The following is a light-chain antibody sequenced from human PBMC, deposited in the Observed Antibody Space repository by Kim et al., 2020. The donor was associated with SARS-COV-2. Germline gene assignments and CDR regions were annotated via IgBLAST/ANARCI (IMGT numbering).Light chain of an antibody. Sequence: AIQLTQSPSSLSASVGDRVTIICRASQGISSALAWYQQKPGKAPRLLIYDASSLESGVPSRFSGSGTGTDFTLNISSLQPEDFATYYWQQFNSYPHTFGQGTKLDI. CDR1: QGISSA. J-gene: IGKJ2*01. V-gene: IGKV1-13*02. CDR3: QQFNSYPHT. CDR2: DAS.